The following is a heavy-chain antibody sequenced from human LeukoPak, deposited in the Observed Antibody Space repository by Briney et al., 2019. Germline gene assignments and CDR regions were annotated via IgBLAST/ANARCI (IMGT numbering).Heavy chain of an antibody. Sequence: SETLSLTCTVSGGSISSSSYYWGWIRQPPRKGLEWIGSIYCSGSTYYNPSLKSRVTISVDTSKNQFSLKLSSVTAADTAVYYCASRLGYWGQGTLVTVSS. V-gene: IGHV4-39*01. CDR2: IYCSGST. J-gene: IGHJ4*02. CDR3: ASRLGY. CDR1: GGSISSSSYY. D-gene: IGHD6-6*01.